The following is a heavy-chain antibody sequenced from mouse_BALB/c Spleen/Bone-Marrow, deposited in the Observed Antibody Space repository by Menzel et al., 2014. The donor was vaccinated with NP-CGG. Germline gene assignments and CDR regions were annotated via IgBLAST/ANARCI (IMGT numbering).Heavy chain of an antibody. Sequence: EVKLVESGGGLVQPGGSLRLSCTTSGFTFTDYYVSWVRQPPGKALEWLVFIRNKAYGYTTEYSASVRGRFTISRDNSQSILYLQMNTLRAEDSATYYCARFPMDYWGQGTSVTVSS. CDR3: ARFPMDY. J-gene: IGHJ4*01. CDR1: GFTFTDYY. V-gene: IGHV7-3*02. CDR2: IRNKAYGYTT.